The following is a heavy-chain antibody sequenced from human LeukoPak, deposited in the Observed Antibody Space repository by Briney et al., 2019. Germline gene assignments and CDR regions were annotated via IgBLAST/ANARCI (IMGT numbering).Heavy chain of an antibody. CDR2: INPNSGGT. CDR1: GYTFTGYY. CDR3: ARGRHYYDSSGYLRFDY. D-gene: IGHD3-22*01. Sequence: VASVKVSCKASGYTFTGYYMHWVRQAPGQGLEWMGWINPNSGGTNYAQKFQGRVTMTRDTSISTAYMELSRLRSGDTAVYYCARGRHYYDSSGYLRFDYWGQGTLVTVSS. J-gene: IGHJ4*02. V-gene: IGHV1-2*02.